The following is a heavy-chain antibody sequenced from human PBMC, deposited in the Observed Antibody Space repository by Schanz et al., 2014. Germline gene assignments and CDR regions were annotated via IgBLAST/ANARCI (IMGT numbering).Heavy chain of an antibody. D-gene: IGHD3-16*01. CDR2: MNSKTGNT. CDR1: GYSFTDYA. CDR3: TKGRTFGR. J-gene: IGHJ4*02. Sequence: QVQLVQSGVEVKRPGASVRVSCKASGYSFTDYAIHWVRQAPGQGLEWMGWMNSKTGNTGYAQRFQGRVTMTRNTSITTAYLELSSLRSGDTAVYYCTKGRTFGRWGQGTLGTVSS. V-gene: IGHV1-8*02.